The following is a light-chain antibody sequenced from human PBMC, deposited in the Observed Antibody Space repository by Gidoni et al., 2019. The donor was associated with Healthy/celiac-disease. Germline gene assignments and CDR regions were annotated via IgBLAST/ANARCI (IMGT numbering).Light chain of an antibody. CDR1: ALSNQY. J-gene: IGLJ2*01. Sequence: SSELTQPPSVSVSPGQTARITCSGDALSNQYAYWYLQKPGQAPVLVIYKDSERPSGIPERFSGSSSGTTVTLTISGVQAEDEADYYCQSVDSSGTYVVFGGGAKLTVL. V-gene: IGLV3-25*03. CDR3: QSVDSSGTYVV. CDR2: KDS.